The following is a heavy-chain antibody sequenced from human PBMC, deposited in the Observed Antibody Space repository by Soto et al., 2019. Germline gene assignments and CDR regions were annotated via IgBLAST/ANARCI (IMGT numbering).Heavy chain of an antibody. CDR1: GYTFSPFW. D-gene: IGHD6-13*01. Sequence: EVQLVESGGGLVQPGESLRLSCAASGYTFSPFWMHWVRQAPGKGLVWVSHINSDGSTIVYADSVKGRFTISRDNAKNKVYLQMTRLKAENECVYFCVRDRGYPDPFDIWGRGTMVNVSS. J-gene: IGHJ3*02. CDR3: VRDRGYPDPFDI. CDR2: INSDGSTI. V-gene: IGHV3-74*01.